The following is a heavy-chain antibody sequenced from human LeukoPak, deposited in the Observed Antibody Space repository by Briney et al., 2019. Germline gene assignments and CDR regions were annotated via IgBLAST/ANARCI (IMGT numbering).Heavy chain of an antibody. Sequence: GGSLRLSCAASGFTSNSYAMNWVRQAPGKGLEWVSHISASGSTIYYVDSVKGRFTISRDNAKNSVYLQMHSLRAEDTAVYYCAINRSGWYYFDYWGQGTLVSVSS. CDR2: ISASGSTI. D-gene: IGHD6-19*01. CDR3: AINRSGWYYFDY. CDR1: GFTSNSYA. J-gene: IGHJ4*02. V-gene: IGHV3-48*03.